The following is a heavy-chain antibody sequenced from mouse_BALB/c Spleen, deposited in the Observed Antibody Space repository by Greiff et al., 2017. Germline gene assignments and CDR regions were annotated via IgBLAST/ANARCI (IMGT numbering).Heavy chain of an antibody. CDR2: ISTYYGDA. J-gene: IGHJ4*01. Sequence: VKLQESGAELVRPGVSVKISCKGSGYTFTDYAMHWVKQSHAKSLEWIGVISTYYGDASYNQKFKGKATMTLDKSSSTAYMELARLTSEDSAIYYCARYGSSLYYAMDYWGQGTSVTVSS. D-gene: IGHD1-1*01. CDR1: GYTFTDYA. CDR3: ARYGSSLYYAMDY. V-gene: IGHV1S137*01.